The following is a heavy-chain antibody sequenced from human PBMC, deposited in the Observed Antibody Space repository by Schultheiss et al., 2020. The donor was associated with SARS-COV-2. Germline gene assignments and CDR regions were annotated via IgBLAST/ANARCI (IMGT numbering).Heavy chain of an antibody. CDR2: IYHSGST. Sequence: GSLRLSCTASGFTFGDYAMSWVRQAPGKGLEWIGEIYHSGSTNYNPSLKSRVTISVDTSKNQFSLKLSSVTAADTAVYYCAGLWFGELLENYWGQGTLVTVSS. D-gene: IGHD3-10*01. V-gene: IGHV4-34*08. CDR1: GFTFGDYA. CDR3: AGLWFGELLENY. J-gene: IGHJ4*02.